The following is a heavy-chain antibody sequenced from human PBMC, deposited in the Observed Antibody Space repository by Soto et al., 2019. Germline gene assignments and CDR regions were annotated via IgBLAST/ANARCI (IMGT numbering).Heavy chain of an antibody. J-gene: IGHJ4*02. CDR2: IYYSGST. D-gene: IGHD1-1*01. CDR3: ASRYGYSFDY. V-gene: IGHV4-59*08. Sequence: QVQLQESGPGLVKPSETLSLTCTVSGGSISSYYWSWIRQPPGKGLEWIGYIYYSGSTNYNPSLKSRVTISVNPSKNQFSRKLGSVTAADPPVYYCASRYGYSFDYWGQGPLVTVSS. CDR1: GGSISSYY.